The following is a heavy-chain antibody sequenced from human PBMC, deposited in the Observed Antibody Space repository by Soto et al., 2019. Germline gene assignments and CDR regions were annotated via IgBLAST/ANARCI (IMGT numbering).Heavy chain of an antibody. D-gene: IGHD2-2*01. Sequence: GGSLRLSCAASGFTFDDYGMSWVRQAPGKGLEWVAAVSGSGTTTYYADSVKGRFTVSRDNSKNTLYLQMNSLRAEDTAVYYCAKTGTSSPYNWFGPWGQGTLVTVSS. V-gene: IGHV3-23*01. CDR2: VSGSGTTT. CDR3: AKTGTSSPYNWFGP. J-gene: IGHJ5*02. CDR1: GFTFDDYG.